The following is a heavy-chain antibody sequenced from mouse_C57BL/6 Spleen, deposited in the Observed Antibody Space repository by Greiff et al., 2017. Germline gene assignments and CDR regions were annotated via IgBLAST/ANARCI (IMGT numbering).Heavy chain of an antibody. D-gene: IGHD1-2*01. Sequence: VQLVESGAELARPGASVKMSCKASGYTFTSYTMHWVKQRPGQGLEWIGYINPSSGYTKYNQKFKDKATLTADKSSSTAYMQLSSLTSEDSAVYYCARDGPLAYWGQGTLVTVSA. CDR1: GYTFTSYT. CDR3: ARDGPLAY. J-gene: IGHJ3*01. V-gene: IGHV1-4*01. CDR2: INPSSGYT.